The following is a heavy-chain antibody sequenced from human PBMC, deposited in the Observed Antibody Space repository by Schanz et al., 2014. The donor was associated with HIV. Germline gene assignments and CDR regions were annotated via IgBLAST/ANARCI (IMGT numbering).Heavy chain of an antibody. V-gene: IGHV3-21*01. J-gene: IGHJ6*02. CDR3: ARSSDYYYGMDV. CDR2: ISTGSSYI. CDR1: GFTFSSHN. Sequence: EVQLVESGGGLVKPGGSLRLSCAASGFTFSSHNINWVRQAPGKGLAWVSSISTGSSYIYYADSVKGRFTISRDNAKNSLYLQMNSLRAEDTAVYYCARSSDYYYGMDVWGQGTTVTVS.